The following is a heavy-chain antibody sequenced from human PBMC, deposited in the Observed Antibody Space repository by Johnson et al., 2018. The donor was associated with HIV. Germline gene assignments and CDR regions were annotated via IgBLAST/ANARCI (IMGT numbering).Heavy chain of an antibody. V-gene: IGHV3-33*06. J-gene: IGHJ3*02. Sequence: VQLVESGGGVVQPGRSLRLSCAASGFTFSSYGMHWVRQAPGKGLEWVAVIWYDGSNKYYADSVKGRLTISRNNSKHTLYLQMNSLRAEDTAVYYCAKDRGTTRAFDIWGQGTMVTVSS. D-gene: IGHD2/OR15-2a*01. CDR1: GFTFSSYG. CDR2: IWYDGSNK. CDR3: AKDRGTTRAFDI.